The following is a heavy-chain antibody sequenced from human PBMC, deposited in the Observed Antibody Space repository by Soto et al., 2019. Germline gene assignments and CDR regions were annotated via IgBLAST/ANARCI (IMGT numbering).Heavy chain of an antibody. V-gene: IGHV1-69*02. D-gene: IGHD2-2*01. Sequence: SVKVSCKASGGTFSSYTISWVRQAPGQGLEWMGRIIPILGIANYAQKFQGRVTITADKSTSTAYMELSSLRSEDTAVYYCASTVYCSSTSCYSTPYYYYGMDVWGQGTTVTVSS. CDR3: ASTVYCSSTSCYSTPYYYYGMDV. J-gene: IGHJ6*02. CDR1: GGTFSSYT. CDR2: IIPILGIA.